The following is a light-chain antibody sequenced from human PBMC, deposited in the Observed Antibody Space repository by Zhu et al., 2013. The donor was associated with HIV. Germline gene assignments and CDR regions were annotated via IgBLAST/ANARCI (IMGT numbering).Light chain of an antibody. CDR1: HSVSTD. V-gene: IGKV3D-15*03. CDR3: HSYNNWPL. CDR2: GAS. J-gene: IGKJ4*01. Sequence: EIVMTQSPATLSVSPGETATLSCRASHSVSTDLAWYQQRSGQAPRLLIYGASKRATGIPARFSGSGSGTEFTLTISVLQSEDFAVYYCHSYNNWPLFGGGTKVEIK.